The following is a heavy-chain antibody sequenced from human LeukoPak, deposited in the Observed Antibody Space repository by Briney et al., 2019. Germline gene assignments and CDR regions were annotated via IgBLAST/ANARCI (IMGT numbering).Heavy chain of an antibody. D-gene: IGHD5-18*01. CDR2: ISYDGSNK. Sequence: PGGSLRLSCAASGFTFSSYAMHWVRQAPGKGLEWVAVISYDGSNKYYADSVKGRFTISRDNSKNTLYLQMNSLRAEDTAVYYCARGRIQLWLQDWFDPWGQGTLVTVSS. V-gene: IGHV3-30*04. CDR3: ARGRIQLWLQDWFDP. CDR1: GFTFSSYA. J-gene: IGHJ5*02.